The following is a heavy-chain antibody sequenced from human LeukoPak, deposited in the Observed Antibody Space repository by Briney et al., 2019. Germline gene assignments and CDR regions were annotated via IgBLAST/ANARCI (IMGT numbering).Heavy chain of an antibody. J-gene: IGHJ4*02. D-gene: IGHD2-2*01. CDR1: GYSISSGYY. Sequence: PSETLSLTCAVSGYSISSGYYRGWIRQPPGKGLGWIGSIYHSGSTYYKPSLKSRVTISVDTSKNQFSLKLSSVTAADTAVYYRAREEGSYCSSTSCPGGFDYWGQGTLVTVSS. CDR3: AREEGSYCSSTSCPGGFDY. V-gene: IGHV4-38-2*02. CDR2: IYHSGST.